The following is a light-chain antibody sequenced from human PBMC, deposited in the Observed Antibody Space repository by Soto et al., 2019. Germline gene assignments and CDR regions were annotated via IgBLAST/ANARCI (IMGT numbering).Light chain of an antibody. Sequence: DIQMTQSPSTLSGSVGDRVTITCRASQTISSWLAWYQQKPGKAPKLLIYKASTLQSGVPSRFSGSGSGTDFTLTISSLQPEDFATYYCLQDYNYPFTFGPGTKVDIK. CDR1: QTISSW. V-gene: IGKV1-5*03. CDR2: KAS. J-gene: IGKJ3*01. CDR3: LQDYNYPFT.